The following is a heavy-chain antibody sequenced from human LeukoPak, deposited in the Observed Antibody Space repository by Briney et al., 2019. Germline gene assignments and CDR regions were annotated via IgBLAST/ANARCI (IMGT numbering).Heavy chain of an antibody. Sequence: ASVKVSCKASGYTFISYDINWVRQAPGQGLEWMGWISAYNGNTNYAQKLQGRVTMTTDTSTSTAYMELRSLRSDDTAVYYCARISDDSSGYYYDYYYYMDVWGKGTTVTVSS. V-gene: IGHV1-18*01. D-gene: IGHD3-22*01. CDR3: ARISDDSSGYYYDYYYYMDV. CDR2: ISAYNGNT. J-gene: IGHJ6*03. CDR1: GYTFISYD.